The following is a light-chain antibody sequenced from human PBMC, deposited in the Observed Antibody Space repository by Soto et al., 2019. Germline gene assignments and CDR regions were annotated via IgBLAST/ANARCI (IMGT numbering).Light chain of an antibody. Sequence: QSALTQPPSASGSPGQSVTISCTGTSSDVGGYNSVSWYQQHPGKAPKLMIYEVDKRPSGVPGRFSGSKSGNTASLTVSGLQAEDEACFFCSSYAGPSNFFGFGAGTKVTVL. CDR3: SSYAGPSNFFG. CDR2: EVD. J-gene: IGLJ1*01. V-gene: IGLV2-8*01. CDR1: SSDVGGYNS.